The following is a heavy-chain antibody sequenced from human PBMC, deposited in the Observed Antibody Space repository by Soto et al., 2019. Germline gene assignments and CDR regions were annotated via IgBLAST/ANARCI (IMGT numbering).Heavy chain of an antibody. D-gene: IGHD6-13*01. V-gene: IGHV6-1*01. Sequence: SQTLSLTCAISGDSVSSNSAAWNWIRQSPSRGLEWLGRTYYRSKWYNDYAVSVKSRITINPDTSKNQFSLQLNSVTPEDTAVYYCARGGLAAATRRPYFDYWGQGTLVTVSS. CDR1: GDSVSSNSAA. CDR3: ARGGLAAATRRPYFDY. J-gene: IGHJ4*02. CDR2: TYYRSKWYN.